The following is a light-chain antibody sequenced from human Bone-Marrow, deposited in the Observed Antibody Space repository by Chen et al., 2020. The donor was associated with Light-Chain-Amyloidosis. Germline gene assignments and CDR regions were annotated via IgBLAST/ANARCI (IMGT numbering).Light chain of an antibody. CDR1: SSNLGKNF. CDR3: GTWDNRLSAVI. V-gene: IGLV1-51*01. J-gene: IGLJ6*01. Sequence: QSVLTQPPSVSAAPGQKVTISCSGSSSNLGKNFVTWYRQVPGAAPKVVIFDNDKRPSGIPDRFSGSKSAESATLGITGLQTGDEADYYCGTWDNRLSAVIFGGGTRVTVL. CDR2: DND.